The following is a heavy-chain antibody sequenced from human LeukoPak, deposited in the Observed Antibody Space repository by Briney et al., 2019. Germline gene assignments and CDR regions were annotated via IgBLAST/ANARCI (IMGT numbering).Heavy chain of an antibody. CDR2: IKQDGSEK. D-gene: IGHD1-7*01. CDR3: ASSPPTGTTWYFDL. CDR1: GFSFSSYW. V-gene: IGHV3-7*01. Sequence: GGSLRLSCAASGFSFSSYWMSWVRQAPGKGLEWGANIKQDGSEKYYVDSVKGRFTISRDNAKNSLYLQMNSLRAEDTAVYYCASSPPTGTTWYFDLWGRGTLVTVSS. J-gene: IGHJ2*01.